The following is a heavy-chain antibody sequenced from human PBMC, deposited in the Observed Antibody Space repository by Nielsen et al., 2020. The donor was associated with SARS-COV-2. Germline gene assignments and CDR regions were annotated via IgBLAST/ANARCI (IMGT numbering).Heavy chain of an antibody. J-gene: IGHJ3*02. V-gene: IGHV4-59*01. CDR3: AREGLTFEAFET. Sequence: LSLSCNVSGDSISGYYWNWIRQTPGRGLEWIGYTYSSGTTKYNPSLASRLTIYLDMSKKQLSLRLTSMTPADTALYYCAREGLTFEAFETWGHGTMVTVSS. D-gene: IGHD2/OR15-2a*01. CDR2: TYSSGTT. CDR1: GDSISGYY.